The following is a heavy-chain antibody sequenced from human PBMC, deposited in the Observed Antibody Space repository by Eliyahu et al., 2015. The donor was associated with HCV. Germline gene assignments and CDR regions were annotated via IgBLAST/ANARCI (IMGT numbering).Heavy chain of an antibody. J-gene: IGHJ5*02. Sequence: EVQLVESGGGLVQPGGSLRLSCAASGFTFSXSWMHWVRQAPGKGLVWVXRISSDESRTTYADSVKGRFTISRDNAKNTLNLQMNSLRAEDTAVYYCARASGYGRLDPWGQGTLVIVSS. CDR1: GFTFSXSW. V-gene: IGHV3-74*03. CDR2: ISSDESRT. CDR3: ARASGYGRLDP. D-gene: IGHD6-25*01.